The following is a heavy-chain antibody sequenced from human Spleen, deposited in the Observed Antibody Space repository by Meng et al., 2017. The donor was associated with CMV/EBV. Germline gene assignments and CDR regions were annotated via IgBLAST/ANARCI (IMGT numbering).Heavy chain of an antibody. CDR3: ARLWSGGTYGVSPGWFDP. J-gene: IGHJ5*02. CDR2: MYFTGSA. Sequence: SETLSLTCTVSGGSVNSDRHYWSWIRQPPGKGLECIGYMYFTGSANYNPSLKSRVTMSLDTSKNEFSLKLNSVTAADTAVYYCARLWSGGTYGVSPGWFDPWGQGTLVTVSS. CDR1: GGSVNSDRHY. D-gene: IGHD3-3*01. V-gene: IGHV4-61*01.